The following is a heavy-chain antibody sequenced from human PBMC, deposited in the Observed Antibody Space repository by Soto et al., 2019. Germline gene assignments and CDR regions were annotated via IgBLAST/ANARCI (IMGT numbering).Heavy chain of an antibody. Sequence: SETLSLTCTVSGGSISSRSYYWGWIRQPPGKGLEWIGSIYYSGSTYYNPSLKSRVTISVDTSKNQFSLKLSSVTAADTAVYYCARQGFWSGYPYYYYYGMDVWGQGTTVTVSS. D-gene: IGHD3-3*01. CDR2: IYYSGST. CDR3: ARQGFWSGYPYYYYYGMDV. J-gene: IGHJ6*02. CDR1: GGSISSRSYY. V-gene: IGHV4-39*01.